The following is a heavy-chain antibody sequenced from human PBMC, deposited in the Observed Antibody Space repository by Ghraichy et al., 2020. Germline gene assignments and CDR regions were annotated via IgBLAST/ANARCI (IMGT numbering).Heavy chain of an antibody. J-gene: IGHJ4*02. D-gene: IGHD6-19*01. CDR2: IYYSGST. CDR1: GGSISSSSYY. CDR3: ARRVGIAVAGDGRYFDY. Sequence: SETLSLTCTVSGGSISSSSYYWGWIRQPPGKGLEWIGSIYYSGSTYYNPSLKSRVTISVDTSKNQFSLKLSSVTAADTAVYYCARRVGIAVAGDGRYFDYWGQGTLVTVSP. V-gene: IGHV4-39*01.